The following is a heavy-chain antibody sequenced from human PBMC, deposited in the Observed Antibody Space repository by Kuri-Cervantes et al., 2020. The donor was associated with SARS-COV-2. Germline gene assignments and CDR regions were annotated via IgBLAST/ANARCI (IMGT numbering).Heavy chain of an antibody. CDR1: GFTFSSHG. V-gene: IGHV3-30*02. CDR2: IRYDGSNK. Sequence: LSLTCAASGFTFSSHGMHWARQAPGKGLVWVAFIRYDGSNKYYADSVKGRFTISRDNSKNTLYLKMDSLRAEDTAVYYCSKDPPPAGYWGQGTLVTVSS. J-gene: IGHJ4*02. CDR3: SKDPPPAGY.